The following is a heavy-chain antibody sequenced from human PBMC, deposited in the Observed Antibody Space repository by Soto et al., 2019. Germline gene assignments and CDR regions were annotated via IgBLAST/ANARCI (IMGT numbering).Heavy chain of an antibody. V-gene: IGHV3-23*01. CDR2: ISGSGDST. CDR3: AKDSARDIVVVPAA. CDR1: GFTFSSYA. J-gene: IGHJ4*02. D-gene: IGHD2-2*01. Sequence: GGSLRLSCAASGFTFSSYAMSWVRQAPGKGLEWVSAISGSGDSTYYADSVKGRFTISRDNSKNTLYLQMNSLRAEDTAVYYCAKDSARDIVVVPAAWGQGTLVTVSS.